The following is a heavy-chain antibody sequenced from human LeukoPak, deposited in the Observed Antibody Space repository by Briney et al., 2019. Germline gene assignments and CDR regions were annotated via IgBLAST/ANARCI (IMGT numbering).Heavy chain of an antibody. D-gene: IGHD4-17*01. J-gene: IGHJ5*02. Sequence: GGSLQISGQGSGCIFTSYWIGWARRLPGKGLEGMGIIYPGDSDTRNSPSFQGQVTISADKTSSTASLQWSSLKASDTAMYYCARRLGTVTTQNWFDPWGQGTLVTVSS. CDR2: IYPGDSDT. CDR3: ARRLGTVTTQNWFDP. V-gene: IGHV5-51*01. CDR1: GCIFTSYW.